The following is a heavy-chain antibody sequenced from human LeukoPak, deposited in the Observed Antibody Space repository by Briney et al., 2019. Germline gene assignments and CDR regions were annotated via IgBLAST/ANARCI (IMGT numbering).Heavy chain of an antibody. V-gene: IGHV3-20*04. CDR3: AREGYGDHVVDY. D-gene: IGHD4-17*01. J-gene: IGHJ4*02. CDR1: GFTFADYD. Sequence: SLRLSCAASGFTFADYDMSWVRQAPGKGLEWVSGITWNGGSAVYADSVKGRFIISRDNAKNSLDLQMNTLRAEDTALYYCAREGYGDHVVDYWGQGTLVTVSS. CDR2: ITWNGGSA.